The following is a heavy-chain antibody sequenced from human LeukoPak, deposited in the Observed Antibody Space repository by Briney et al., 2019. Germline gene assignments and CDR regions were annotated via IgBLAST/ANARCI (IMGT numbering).Heavy chain of an antibody. CDR3: ARSDFYDRSVYFYD. J-gene: IGHJ1*01. V-gene: IGHV1-2*02. CDR2: INPRSGGR. Sequence: ASVKVSCKASGYTFTGYYIHWVRQAPGQGLEWMGWINPRSGGRTYAQKFQGRVIMTRDTSIGTAYMEMSGLSSDDTAVYYCARSDFYDRSVYFYDWGQGTLVSVSS. D-gene: IGHD3-22*01. CDR1: GYTFTGYY.